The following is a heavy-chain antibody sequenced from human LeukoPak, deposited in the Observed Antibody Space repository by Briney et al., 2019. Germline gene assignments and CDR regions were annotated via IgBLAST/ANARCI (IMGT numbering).Heavy chain of an antibody. CDR1: GGSMSSFY. D-gene: IGHD4-17*01. V-gene: IGHV4-59*08. Sequence: SETLSLTCTVSGGSMSSFYWSWIRQPPGKGLEWIGYIYYSGSTNYNPSLKSRVTISVDTSQNQFSLKLSSVTAADTAVYYCARHGTTRNGMDVWAKGPRSPSP. CDR2: IYYSGST. CDR3: ARHGTTRNGMDV. J-gene: IGHJ6*02.